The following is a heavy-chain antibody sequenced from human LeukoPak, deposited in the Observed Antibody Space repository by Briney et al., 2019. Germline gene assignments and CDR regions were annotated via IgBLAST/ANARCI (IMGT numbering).Heavy chain of an antibody. CDR2: IFPSGGEI. CDR1: GFTFSTFA. CDR3: ARDDYGGLDY. V-gene: IGHV3-21*01. D-gene: IGHD4-23*01. Sequence: GGSLRLSCAASGFTFSTFAMIWVRQPPGKGLEWVSSIFPSGGEIHYADSVRGRFAISRDNAKNSLYLQMNSLRAEDTAVYYCARDDYGGLDYWGQGTLVTVSS. J-gene: IGHJ4*02.